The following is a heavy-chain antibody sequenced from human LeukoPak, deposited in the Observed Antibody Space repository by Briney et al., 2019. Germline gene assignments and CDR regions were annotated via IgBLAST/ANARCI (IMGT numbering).Heavy chain of an antibody. CDR2: LDTDGSST. V-gene: IGHV3-74*01. CDR3: ANSNYYDSSGYYNEDY. J-gene: IGHJ4*02. Sequence: PGGSLRLSCAASGFTFSDYWMHWVRQAPGKGLVWVSRLDTDGSSTTYAESVKGRFTISRDNSKNTLYLQMNSLRAEDTAVYYCANSNYYDSSGYYNEDYWGQGTLVTVSS. D-gene: IGHD3-22*01. CDR1: GFTFSDYW.